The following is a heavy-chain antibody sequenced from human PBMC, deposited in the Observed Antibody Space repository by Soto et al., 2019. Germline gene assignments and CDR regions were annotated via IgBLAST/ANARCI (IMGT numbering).Heavy chain of an antibody. CDR1: GFTFSSYS. CDR2: ISSSSSYI. CDR3: AVLYSSSRCCDY. V-gene: IGHV3-21*01. D-gene: IGHD6-13*01. Sequence: PGGSLRLSCAASGFTFSSYSMNWVRQAPGKGLEWVSSISSSSSYIYYADSVKGRFTISRDNAKNSLYLQMNSLRAEDTAVYYCAVLYSSSRCCDYWGQGTLVTVSS. J-gene: IGHJ4*02.